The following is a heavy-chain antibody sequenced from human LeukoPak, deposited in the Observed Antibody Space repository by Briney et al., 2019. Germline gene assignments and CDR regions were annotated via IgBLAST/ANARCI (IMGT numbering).Heavy chain of an antibody. Sequence: GGSLRLSCAASGFTFTNYWMSWVRQAPGKGLEWVASIKQDASDKYYVDSVKGRFTISRDNAKNSLFLRMISLRAEDTALYYCVRDPVDYWGQGILVTVSS. CDR1: GFTFTNYW. CDR3: VRDPVDY. CDR2: IKQDASDK. J-gene: IGHJ4*02. V-gene: IGHV3-7*01.